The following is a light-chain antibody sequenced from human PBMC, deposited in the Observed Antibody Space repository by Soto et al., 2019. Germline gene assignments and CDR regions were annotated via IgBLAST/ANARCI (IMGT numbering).Light chain of an antibody. Sequence: QSVLTQPASVSGSPGQLITISCTGTSSDVGSYNLVSWYQQHPGKAPKLMIYEVSKRPSGVSNRFSGSKSGNTASLTISGLQAEDEADYYCCSYAGSSISYVFGTGTKLTVL. CDR3: CSYAGSSISYV. CDR1: SSDVGSYNL. CDR2: EVS. J-gene: IGLJ1*01. V-gene: IGLV2-23*02.